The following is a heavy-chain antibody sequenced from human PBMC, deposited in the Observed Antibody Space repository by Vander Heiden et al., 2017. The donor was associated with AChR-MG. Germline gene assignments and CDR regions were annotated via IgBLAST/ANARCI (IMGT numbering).Heavy chain of an antibody. CDR1: GFTFSSYN. CDR2: ISSSSSYI. J-gene: IGHJ5*02. CDR3: ARDRGSGRPNWFDP. D-gene: IGHD6-19*01. Sequence: EVQLVESGGGVVKPGGYLRLCCAASGFTFSSYNMNWVRQAPGKGLEWVSSISSSSSYIYYADSVKGRFTISRDNAKNSLYLQMNSLRAEDTAVYYCARDRGSGRPNWFDPWGQGTLVTVSS. V-gene: IGHV3-21*01.